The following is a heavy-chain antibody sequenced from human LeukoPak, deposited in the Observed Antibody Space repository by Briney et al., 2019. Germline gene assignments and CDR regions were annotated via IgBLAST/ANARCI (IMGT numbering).Heavy chain of an antibody. D-gene: IGHD5-12*01. CDR1: GCTFSSYA. Sequence: ASVKVSCKASGCTFSSYAISWVRQAPGQGLEWMGGIIPIFGTANYAQKYQGRVTITADESTSTAYMELSSLRSEDTAVYYCASLWGSKQVATEGWGQGTLVTVSS. J-gene: IGHJ4*02. CDR3: ASLWGSKQVATEG. CDR2: IIPIFGTA. V-gene: IGHV1-69*01.